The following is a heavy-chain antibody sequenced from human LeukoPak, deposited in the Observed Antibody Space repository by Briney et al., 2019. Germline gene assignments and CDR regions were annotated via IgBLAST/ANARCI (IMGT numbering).Heavy chain of an antibody. J-gene: IGHJ6*02. CDR1: GGSFSGYY. D-gene: IGHD4-11*01. CDR3: ARVEATVTTYGMDV. CDR2: INHSGST. V-gene: IGHV4-34*01. Sequence: PSETLSLTCAVYGGSFSGYYWSWIRQPPGKGLEWIGEINHSGSTNYNPSLKSRATISVDTSKNQFSLKLSSVTAADTAVYYCARVEATVTTYGMDVWGQGTTVTVSS.